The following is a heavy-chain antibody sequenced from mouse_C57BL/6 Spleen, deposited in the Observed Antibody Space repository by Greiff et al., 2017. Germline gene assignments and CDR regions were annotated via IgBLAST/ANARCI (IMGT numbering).Heavy chain of an antibody. CDR3: ARRIYYGSNDWYFDV. D-gene: IGHD1-1*01. J-gene: IGHJ1*03. Sequence: EVQLQQSVAELVRPGASVKLSCTASGFNIKNTYMPWVKQRPEQGLAWIGRIDPANGNTKYAPNFQGKATITADTSSNTAYLQLSSLTSEDTAIYYCARRIYYGSNDWYFDVWGTGTTVTVSS. CDR2: IDPANGNT. V-gene: IGHV14-3*01. CDR1: GFNIKNTY.